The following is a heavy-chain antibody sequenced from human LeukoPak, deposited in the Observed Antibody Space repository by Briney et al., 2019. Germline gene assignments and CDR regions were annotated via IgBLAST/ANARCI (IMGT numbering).Heavy chain of an antibody. Sequence: ASVKVSCKASGYTLTGYYMQRLRQAPGQGLEWMAWINPNNGGTNHAQKFQGRVTLTRDKSTSTAYMELSRLRSDDTAVYYCARGYYYDSSGYYQLDYWGQGTLVTVSS. D-gene: IGHD3-22*01. CDR2: INPNNGGT. J-gene: IGHJ4*02. CDR1: GYTLTGYY. V-gene: IGHV1-2*02. CDR3: ARGYYYDSSGYYQLDY.